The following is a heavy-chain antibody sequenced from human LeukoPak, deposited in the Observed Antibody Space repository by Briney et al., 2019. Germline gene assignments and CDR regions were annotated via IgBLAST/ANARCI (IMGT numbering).Heavy chain of an antibody. J-gene: IGHJ4*02. D-gene: IGHD3-9*01. CDR2: ISSSGSTI. Sequence: GGSLRLSCAASGFTFSDYYMSWIRQAPGKGLEWVSYISSSGSTIYYADSVKGRFTISRDNAKNSLYLQMNSLRAEDTAVYYCARSNDILTGYYPFDHWGQGTLVTVSS. V-gene: IGHV3-11*01. CDR1: GFTFSDYY. CDR3: ARSNDILTGYYPFDH.